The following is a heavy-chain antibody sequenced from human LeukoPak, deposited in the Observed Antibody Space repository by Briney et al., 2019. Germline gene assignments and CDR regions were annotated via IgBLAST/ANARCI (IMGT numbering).Heavy chain of an antibody. V-gene: IGHV4-34*01. CDR3: ARLRGSGSSYYYYYYMDA. CDR2: INHSGST. J-gene: IGHJ6*03. Sequence: PSETLSLTCAVYGGSFSGYYWSWIRQPPGKGLEWIGEINHSGSTNYNPSLKSRVTISVDTSKNQFSLKLSSVTAADTAVYYCARLRGSGSSYYYYYYMDAWGKGTTVTISS. CDR1: GGSFSGYY. D-gene: IGHD3-10*01.